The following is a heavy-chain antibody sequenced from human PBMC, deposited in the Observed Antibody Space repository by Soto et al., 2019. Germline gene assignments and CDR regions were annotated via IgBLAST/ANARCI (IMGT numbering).Heavy chain of an antibody. D-gene: IGHD5-18*01. Sequence: XGSLGLSCAASGFTFSTSSMNWVRQAPGKGLEWVSFISESISTIYYADSVKGRFTISRDNAKKSLFLQMNRLRDEDTAVYYCARESGYSYGFVHYGMDVWGQGTTVTVSS. CDR2: ISESISTI. CDR1: GFTFSTSS. J-gene: IGHJ6*02. V-gene: IGHV3-48*02. CDR3: ARESGYSYGFVHYGMDV.